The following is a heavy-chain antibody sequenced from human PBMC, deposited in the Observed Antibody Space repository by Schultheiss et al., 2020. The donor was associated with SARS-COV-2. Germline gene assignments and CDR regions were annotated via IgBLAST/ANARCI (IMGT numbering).Heavy chain of an antibody. J-gene: IGHJ5*02. D-gene: IGHD6-13*01. CDR1: GGSISSGGYY. CDR2: IYYSGST. V-gene: IGHV4-39*01. Sequence: SETLSLTCTVSGGSISSGGYYWGWIRQPPGKGLEWIGSIYYSGSTYYNPSLKSRVTISVDTSKNQFSLKLSSVTAADTAVYYCASRETLRHLAAAGTGWFDPWGQGTLVTVSS. CDR3: ASRETLRHLAAAGTGWFDP.